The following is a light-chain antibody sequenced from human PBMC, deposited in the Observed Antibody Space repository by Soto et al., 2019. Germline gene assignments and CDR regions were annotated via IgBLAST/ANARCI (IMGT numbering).Light chain of an antibody. V-gene: IGLV1-40*01. CDR1: SSNIGAGYD. CDR2: SNS. Sequence: QPVLTQPPSVSGAPGQRVTISCTGSSSNIGAGYDVHWYQQLPGKAPKLLIYSNSNRPSGVPDRFSGSKSGTSASLAITGLQAEDEADYYCQSYDSSLSGVLFGGGTKLTVL. CDR3: QSYDSSLSGVL. J-gene: IGLJ2*01.